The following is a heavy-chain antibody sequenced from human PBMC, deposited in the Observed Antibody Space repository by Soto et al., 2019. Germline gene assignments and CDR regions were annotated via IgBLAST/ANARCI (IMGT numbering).Heavy chain of an antibody. CDR1: GGSITSSSYY. J-gene: IGHJ4*02. V-gene: IGHV4-39*02. CDR3: AREGGRYCSGGSCQVDY. CDR2: IYYSGNT. D-gene: IGHD2-15*01. Sequence: QLQLQESGPGLVKPSETLSLTCTVSGGSITSSSYYWGWIRQPPGKGLEWIGSIYYSGNTYYTPSFQGRVTIPVDTSKNQFSLKLSSVTAADTAVYYCAREGGRYCSGGSCQVDYWGQGTLVTVSS.